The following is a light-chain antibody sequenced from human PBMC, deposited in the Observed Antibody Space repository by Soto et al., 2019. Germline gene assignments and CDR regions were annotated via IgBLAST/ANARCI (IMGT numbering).Light chain of an antibody. CDR3: QQYGGSPRA. V-gene: IGKV3-20*01. CDR1: QSVSSN. J-gene: IGKJ1*01. CDR2: GAS. Sequence: EIVMTQSPATLSVSPGERATLSRRASQSVSSNLAWYQQKTGRAPRPLSHGASRRATGNPDRFSGSGSATDFTLTINGREPEDFAVYYCQQYGGSPRAFGQGTKVDIK.